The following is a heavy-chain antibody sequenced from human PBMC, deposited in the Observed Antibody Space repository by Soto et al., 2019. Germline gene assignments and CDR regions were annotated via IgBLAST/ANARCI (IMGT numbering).Heavy chain of an antibody. CDR2: VTWNGGSI. V-gene: IGHV3-9*01. Sequence: EVQLVESGGGLVQPGRSLRLPCAASGFTFDDYAMHWFRQAPGEGLEWVSGVTWNGGSIGYAGSVKGRFTISRDNAKNSLYLQMNSLRPEDTALYYCGRIDYWGQGTLVTVPS. CDR3: GRIDY. J-gene: IGHJ4*02. CDR1: GFTFDDYA.